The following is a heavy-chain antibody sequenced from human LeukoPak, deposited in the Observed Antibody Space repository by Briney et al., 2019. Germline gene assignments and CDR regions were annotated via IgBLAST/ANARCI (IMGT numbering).Heavy chain of an antibody. J-gene: IGHJ4*02. D-gene: IGHD2-15*01. CDR2: IWYDGSNK. Sequence: GGSLRLSCAASGFTFSSYGMHWVRQAPGKGLEWVAVIWYDGSNKYYADSVKGRFTISRDNSKNTLYLQMNSLRAEDTAVYYCARDTGVVAATSTFDYWGQGTLVTVSS. V-gene: IGHV3-33*01. CDR1: GFTFSSYG. CDR3: ARDTGVVAATSTFDY.